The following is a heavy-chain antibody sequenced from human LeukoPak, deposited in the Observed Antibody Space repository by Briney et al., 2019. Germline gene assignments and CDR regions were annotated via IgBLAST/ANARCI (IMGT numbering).Heavy chain of an antibody. CDR3: ARDPYDTGLIVATSY. CDR2: INHSGST. J-gene: IGHJ4*02. Sequence: SETLSLTCAVYGGSFSGYYWNWIRQPPGKGLEWIGEINHSGSTNYNPSLKSRVTISVDTSKNQFSLKLSSVTAADTAVYYCARDPYDTGLIVATSYWGQGTLVTVSS. D-gene: IGHD5-12*01. V-gene: IGHV4-34*01. CDR1: GGSFSGYY.